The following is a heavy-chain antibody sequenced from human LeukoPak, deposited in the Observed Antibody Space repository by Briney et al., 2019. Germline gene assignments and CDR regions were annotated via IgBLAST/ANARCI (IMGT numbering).Heavy chain of an antibody. D-gene: IGHD3-16*02. CDR2: INHSGST. V-gene: IGHV4-34*01. Sequence: SETLSLTCAVYGGSFSGYYWSWIRQPPGKGLEWIGEINHSGSTNYNPSLKSRVTISVDTSKNQFSLKLSSVTAADTAVYYCARRLSNYVWGSYRSPSSFDNWGQGTMVTVSS. J-gene: IGHJ3*02. CDR1: GGSFSGYY. CDR3: ARRLSNYVWGSYRSPSSFDN.